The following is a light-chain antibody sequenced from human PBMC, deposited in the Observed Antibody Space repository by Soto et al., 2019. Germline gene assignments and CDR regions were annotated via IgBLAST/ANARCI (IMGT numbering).Light chain of an antibody. CDR1: QSVLYSSSNKNY. V-gene: IGKV4-1*01. Sequence: DIVMTQSPDSLAVSLGERATINCKSSQSVLYSSSNKNYLAWYQQKPGQPPKLLIYWASTRESGVPVRFSGSGSGTDFTLTISSLQSEDFAVYYCQQYNNWPVTFGQGTKLEIK. J-gene: IGKJ2*01. CDR3: QQYNNWPVT. CDR2: WAS.